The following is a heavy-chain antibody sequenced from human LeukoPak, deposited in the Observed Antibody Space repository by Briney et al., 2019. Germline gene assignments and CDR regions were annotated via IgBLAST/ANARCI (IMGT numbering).Heavy chain of an antibody. CDR1: GGSFSGYY. V-gene: IGHV4-34*01. CDR2: INHSGST. Sequence: SGTLSLTCAVYGGSFSGYYWSWIRQPPGKGLEWIGEINHSGSTNYNPSLKSRVTISVDTSKNQFSLKLSSVTAADTAVYYCARRRIRDGYYYYYMDVWGKGTTVTISS. J-gene: IGHJ6*03. CDR3: ARRRIRDGYYYYYMDV. D-gene: IGHD2/OR15-2a*01.